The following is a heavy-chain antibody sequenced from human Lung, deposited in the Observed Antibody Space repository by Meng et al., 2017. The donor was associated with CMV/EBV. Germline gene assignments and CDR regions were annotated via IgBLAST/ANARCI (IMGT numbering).Heavy chain of an antibody. D-gene: IGHD2-2*01. CDR2: IYHSGST. CDR3: ARVSCSSTSCYDY. CDR1: GYSIRSGYY. Sequence: SETLSLNCPVSGYSIRSGYYWGWIRQPPGKGLEWIGSIYHSGSTYYNPSLKSRVTISVDTSKNQFSLKLSSVTAADTAVYYCARVSCSSTSCYDYWGQGTLVTVSS. V-gene: IGHV4-38-2*02. J-gene: IGHJ4*02.